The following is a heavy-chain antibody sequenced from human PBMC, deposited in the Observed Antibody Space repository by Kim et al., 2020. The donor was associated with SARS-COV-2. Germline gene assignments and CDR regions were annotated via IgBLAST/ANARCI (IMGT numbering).Heavy chain of an antibody. D-gene: IGHD3-10*01. J-gene: IGHJ4*02. CDR3: LAAIGSRSFDH. Sequence: GGSLRLSCAASGFTFSAYALHWVRQAPGKGLEWVALIDYDGSHISYPDSVKGRFIISRDNTKSTLYLQMNSLRPEDTAVYYCLAAIGSRSFDHWGQGTLVTVSS. CDR1: GFTFSAYA. V-gene: IGHV3-30*04. CDR2: IDYDGSHI.